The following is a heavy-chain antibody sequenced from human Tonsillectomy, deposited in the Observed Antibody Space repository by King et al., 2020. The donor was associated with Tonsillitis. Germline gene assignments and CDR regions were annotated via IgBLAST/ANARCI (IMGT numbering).Heavy chain of an antibody. Sequence: VQLQQWGAGLLKPSETLSLTCAVCGGSFSGYYWSWIRQPPGKGLEWIAEINHSGSTNYNPSLKRRVTLSVDTSKNQFSLKVSSVTAADTAVYYCATLHGERGCWGQGTLVTVSS. CDR2: INHSGST. V-gene: IGHV4-34*01. CDR1: GGSFSGYY. J-gene: IGHJ4*02. CDR3: ATLHGERGC. D-gene: IGHD4-17*01.